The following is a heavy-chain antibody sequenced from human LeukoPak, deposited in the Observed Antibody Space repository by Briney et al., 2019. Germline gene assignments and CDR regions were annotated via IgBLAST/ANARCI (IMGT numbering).Heavy chain of an antibody. Sequence: PGGSLRLSCAASGFTFGTYAMHWVRQAPGKGLEWVAVISYDGSSKYYADSVKGRFTISRDNSKNTLYLQMNSLRAEDTAVFYCARVLYSSSLEVYRDYYFDYWGQGTLVSVSS. V-gene: IGHV3-30-3*01. CDR3: ARVLYSSSLEVYRDYYFDY. J-gene: IGHJ4*02. D-gene: IGHD6-13*01. CDR1: GFTFGTYA. CDR2: ISYDGSSK.